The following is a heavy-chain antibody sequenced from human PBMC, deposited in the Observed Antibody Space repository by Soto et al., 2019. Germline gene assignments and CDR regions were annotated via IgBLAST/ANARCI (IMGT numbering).Heavy chain of an antibody. Sequence: QVQLVQSGAEVKKPGASVKVSCKASGYTFTSYDIIWVRQATGQGLEWMGWMNPSTGTTDSAEKCQGRLTMTRNTSISTVYMELSSLSFEDTAVYYCARGRIIVAGGFDPWGQGTLVTVSS. D-gene: IGHD6-19*01. J-gene: IGHJ5*02. CDR3: ARGRIIVAGGFDP. V-gene: IGHV1-8*01. CDR2: MNPSTGTT. CDR1: GYTFTSYD.